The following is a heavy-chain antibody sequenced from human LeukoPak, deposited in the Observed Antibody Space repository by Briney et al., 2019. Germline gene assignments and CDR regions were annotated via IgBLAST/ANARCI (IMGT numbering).Heavy chain of an antibody. CDR1: GGSISSNNR. D-gene: IGHD6-13*01. Sequence: PSGSLSLTCNASGGSISSNNRRSWVRQPPGRGLEWIGEIYHHGATNYNPSLKSRVTLSVDKSKNQFSLELSSVTAADTAVYYCAGGPSVAAHLDYWGQGTLVTVSS. CDR2: IYHHGAT. CDR3: AGGPSVAAHLDY. V-gene: IGHV4-4*02. J-gene: IGHJ4*02.